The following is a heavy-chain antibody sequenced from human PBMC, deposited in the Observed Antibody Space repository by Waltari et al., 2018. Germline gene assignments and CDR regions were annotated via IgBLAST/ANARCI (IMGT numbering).Heavy chain of an antibody. J-gene: IGHJ6*02. CDR1: GFTFSRSW. D-gene: IGHD6-13*01. Sequence: EEQLVESGGGLIQPGESLRVSCVVSGFTFSRSWMNWVRQAPGKGLVWVARINSDGSDTSYADSVKGRFTISRDNAKNTVYLQMKSLRAEDTAVYYCARVARKTYSSPVPGRDYYYGMDVWGLGTTVTVSS. CDR3: ARVARKTYSSPVPGRDYYYGMDV. CDR2: INSDGSDT. V-gene: IGHV3-74*01.